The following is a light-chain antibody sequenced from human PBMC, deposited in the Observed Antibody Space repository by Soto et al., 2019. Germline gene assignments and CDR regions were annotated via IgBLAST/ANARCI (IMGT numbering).Light chain of an antibody. CDR3: SSYTSIGTQV. J-gene: IGLJ2*01. Sequence: QSALTQPASVSGSPGQSITISCTGTSGDVGAYDYVSWYQQHPGKVPKLIIYVVNNRPSGVSYRFSGSKSGNTASLTISGLQAEDEADYYCSSYTSIGTQVFGGGTKLTVL. V-gene: IGLV2-14*01. CDR2: VVN. CDR1: SGDVGAYDY.